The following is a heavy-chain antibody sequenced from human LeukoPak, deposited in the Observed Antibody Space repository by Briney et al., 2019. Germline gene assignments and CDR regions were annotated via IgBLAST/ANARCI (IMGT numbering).Heavy chain of an antibody. D-gene: IGHD2-2*01. CDR2: ISAYNGNT. CDR1: GYTFTSYG. J-gene: IGHJ5*02. V-gene: IGHV1-18*01. CDR3: ARAGYIVVVPAATNNWFDP. Sequence: ASVKVSCKASGYTFTSYGISWVRQAPGQGLEWMGWISAYNGNTNYAQKLQGRVTMTTDTSTSTAYMELRSLRSDDTAVYYCARAGYIVVVPAATNNWFDPWGQGTLVTVSS.